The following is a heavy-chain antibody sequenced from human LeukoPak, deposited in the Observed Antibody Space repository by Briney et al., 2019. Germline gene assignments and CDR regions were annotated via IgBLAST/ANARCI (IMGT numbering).Heavy chain of an antibody. Sequence: ASVKVSCKASGYTFTSYGISWVRQAPGQGLEWMGWISAYNGNTNYAQKLQGRVTMTTDTSTSTAYMELRSLRSDDTAVYYCARDCSGGSCYPKYSYVPTDFDYWGQGTLVTVSS. V-gene: IGHV1-18*01. CDR1: GYTFTSYG. J-gene: IGHJ4*02. CDR2: ISAYNGNT. CDR3: ARDCSGGSCYPKYSYVPTDFDY. D-gene: IGHD2-15*01.